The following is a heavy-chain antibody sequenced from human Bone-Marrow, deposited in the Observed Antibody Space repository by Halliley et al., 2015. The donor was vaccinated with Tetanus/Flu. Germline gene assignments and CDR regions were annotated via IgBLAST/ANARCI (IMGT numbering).Heavy chain of an antibody. Sequence: GSTSYNPPLKSRVPISVDASKNPFSLKVRSVTAADTALYYCARGRGHYDILTGRSARGWFDPWGQGILVTVAS. CDR2: GST. V-gene: IGHV4-59*09. J-gene: IGHJ5*02. D-gene: IGHD3-9*01. CDR3: ARGRGHYDILTGRSARGWFDP.